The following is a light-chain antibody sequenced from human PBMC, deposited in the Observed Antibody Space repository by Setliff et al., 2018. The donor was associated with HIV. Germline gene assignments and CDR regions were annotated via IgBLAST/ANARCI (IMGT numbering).Light chain of an antibody. V-gene: IGLV2-14*01. J-gene: IGLJ2*01. Sequence: QSVLTQPASVSGSPGQSITISCTGTSSDVGGYNHVSWYQQHPGKAPKLMIYEVSNRPSGVSNRFSGSESGNTASLTISGLQAEDEADYYCTSYTSSSPSFGGGTKVTVL. CDR3: TSYTSSSPS. CDR2: EVS. CDR1: SSDVGGYNH.